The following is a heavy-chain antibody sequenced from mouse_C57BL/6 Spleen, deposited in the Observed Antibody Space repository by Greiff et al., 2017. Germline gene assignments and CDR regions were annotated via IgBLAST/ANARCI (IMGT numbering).Heavy chain of an antibody. Sequence: QVQLQQSGPELVKPGASVKISCKASGYAFSSSWMNWVQQRPGKGLEWIGRIYPGDGDTNYNGKFKGKATLTADKSSSTAYMQLSSLTSEDSAVYFCARFTVVAPYAMDYWGQGTSVTVSS. CDR3: ARFTVVAPYAMDY. CDR2: IYPGDGDT. D-gene: IGHD1-1*01. J-gene: IGHJ4*01. CDR1: GYAFSSSW. V-gene: IGHV1-82*01.